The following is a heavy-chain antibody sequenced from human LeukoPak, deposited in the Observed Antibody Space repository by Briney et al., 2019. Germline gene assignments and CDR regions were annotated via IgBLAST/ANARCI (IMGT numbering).Heavy chain of an antibody. CDR2: TNHDGSEK. CDR1: GLTFSTYW. D-gene: IGHD2-2*01. V-gene: IGHV3-7*04. Sequence: GRSLRLSCEASGLTFSTYWITWVRQAPGKGLEWVATTNHDGSEKYFVDSVKGRFTISRDSAKNSLYPQMNSLRGEDTALYHCARGRRAVPYAKDSGLDVWGQGTTVTVSS. J-gene: IGHJ6*02. CDR3: ARGRRAVPYAKDSGLDV.